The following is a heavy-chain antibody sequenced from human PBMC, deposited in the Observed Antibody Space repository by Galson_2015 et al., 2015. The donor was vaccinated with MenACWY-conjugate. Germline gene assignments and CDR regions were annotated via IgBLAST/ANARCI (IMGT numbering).Heavy chain of an antibody. CDR2: INPSGGST. J-gene: IGHJ4*02. CDR1: GYTFFSYY. CDR3: ARSLELITFDY. D-gene: IGHD1-7*01. Sequence: SVKVSCKASGYTFFSYYLHWVRRAPGQGLEWMGIINPSGGSTSYAQKFQGRVTMTRDTSTSTVYMELSSLGSEDTAVYYCARSLELITFDYWGQGTLVTVSS. V-gene: IGHV1-46*01.